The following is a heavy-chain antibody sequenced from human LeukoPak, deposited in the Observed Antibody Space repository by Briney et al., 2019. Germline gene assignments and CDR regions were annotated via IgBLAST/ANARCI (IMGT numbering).Heavy chain of an antibody. D-gene: IGHD3-16*01. CDR1: DYTFTSYG. V-gene: IGHV1-18*01. CDR2: ISTYNGKT. J-gene: IGHJ4*02. Sequence: ASVKVSCKTSDYTFTSYGITWVRQAPGQGLEWMGWISTYNGKTNYVYKFQGRVTMTTDTFTKTVYMHLRSLRSDDTALYYCARGPYYGDLNPDYFDYWGQGTLVTVSS. CDR3: ARGPYYGDLNPDYFDY.